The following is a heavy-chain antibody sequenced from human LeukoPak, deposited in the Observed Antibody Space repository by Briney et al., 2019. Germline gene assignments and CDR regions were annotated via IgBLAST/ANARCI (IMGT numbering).Heavy chain of an antibody. CDR3: ARTPGSFDI. CDR2: IYYSGST. Sequence: PSETLSLTCTVSGGSMHSYHWSWIRPPPGKGLEWIGKIYYSGSTYYNPSLKSRVTISVDTSKSQFSLKLSSVTAADTAVYYCARTPGSFDIWGQGTMVTVSS. D-gene: IGHD6-25*01. J-gene: IGHJ3*02. CDR1: GGSMHSYH. V-gene: IGHV4-59*01.